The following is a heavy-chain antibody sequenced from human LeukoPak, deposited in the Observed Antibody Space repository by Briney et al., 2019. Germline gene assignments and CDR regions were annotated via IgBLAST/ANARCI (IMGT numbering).Heavy chain of an antibody. V-gene: IGHV1-8*01. J-gene: IGHJ5*02. CDR1: GYTFTSYD. Sequence: ASVKVSFKSSGYTFTSYDINWVRQATGQGLDWMGWMNPNSGNTGYAQKFHGRVTMTRNTSIRPAYMELSRVRPEDTAVYSCARGPQGVWFDPWGQGTLVTVSS. CDR2: MNPNSGNT. CDR3: ARGPQGVWFDP.